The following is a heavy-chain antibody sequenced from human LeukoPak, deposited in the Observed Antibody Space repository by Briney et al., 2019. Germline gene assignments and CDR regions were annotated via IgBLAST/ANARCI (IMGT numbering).Heavy chain of an antibody. CDR3: ARVLSSGYYIYFDY. D-gene: IGHD3-3*01. J-gene: IGHJ4*02. V-gene: IGHV4-59*11. CDR1: GGSFSSHY. Sequence: SETLSLTCSVSGGSFSSHYWSWIRQPPGKGLEWIGNIYYSGGTNYNPSLKSRVTISVDMSKNQFSLKLSSVTAADTAVYYCARVLSSGYYIYFDYWGQGSLVTVSS. CDR2: IYYSGGT.